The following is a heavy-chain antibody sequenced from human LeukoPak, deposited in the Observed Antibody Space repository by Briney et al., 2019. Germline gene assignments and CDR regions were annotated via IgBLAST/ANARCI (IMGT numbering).Heavy chain of an antibody. V-gene: IGHV3-48*04. Sequence: GGSLRLSCAASGFTFSSYSMNWVRQAPGKGLEWVSYISSSSSTIYYADSVKSRFTISRDNAKNSLYLQMNSLRAEDTAVYYCARDRSSGWYGYWGQGTLVTVSS. CDR3: ARDRSSGWYGY. J-gene: IGHJ4*02. CDR1: GFTFSSYS. CDR2: ISSSSSTI. D-gene: IGHD6-19*01.